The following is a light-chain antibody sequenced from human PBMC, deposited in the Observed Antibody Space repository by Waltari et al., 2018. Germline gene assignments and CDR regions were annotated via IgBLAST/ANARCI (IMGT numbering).Light chain of an antibody. Sequence: DIQMTQSPPSLTAFVGDGVTITCQASQDISNYLSWYQRKPGKAPEVLIYDASNLERGVTSRFSGGGSGKHFTFTISSLQPEDIGTYYCQQYDNLPYTFGRGTKVEV. CDR2: DAS. J-gene: IGKJ2*01. V-gene: IGKV1-33*01. CDR3: QQYDNLPYT. CDR1: QDISNY.